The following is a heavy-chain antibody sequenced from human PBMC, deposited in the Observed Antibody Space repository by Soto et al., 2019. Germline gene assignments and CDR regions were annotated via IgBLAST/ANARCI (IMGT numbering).Heavy chain of an antibody. J-gene: IGHJ3*02. CDR3: ARHYSPPGWFGELSLRPRPPAFDI. CDR2: IYPGDSDT. CDR1: GYSFTSYW. Sequence: GESLKISCKGSGYSFTSYWIGWVRQMPGKGLEWMGIIYPGDSDTRYSPSFQGQVTISADKSISTAYLQWSSLKASDTAMYYCARHYSPPGWFGELSLRPRPPAFDIWGQGTIVTVSS. D-gene: IGHD3-10*01. V-gene: IGHV5-51*01.